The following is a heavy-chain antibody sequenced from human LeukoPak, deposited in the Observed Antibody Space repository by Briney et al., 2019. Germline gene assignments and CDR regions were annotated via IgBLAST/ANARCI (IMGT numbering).Heavy chain of an antibody. D-gene: IGHD2-15*01. J-gene: IGHJ4*02. V-gene: IGHV4-39*01. CDR3: ARVGECSGGSCYFFDY. CDR2: MYYSGST. CDR1: GGSISSDSYY. Sequence: SETLSLTCTVSGGSISSDSYYWGWIRQPPGKGLEWIGSMYYSGSTYYNPSLKSRVTISVDTSKNQFSLKLGSVTAADTAVYYCARVGECSGGSCYFFDYWGQGTLVTVSS.